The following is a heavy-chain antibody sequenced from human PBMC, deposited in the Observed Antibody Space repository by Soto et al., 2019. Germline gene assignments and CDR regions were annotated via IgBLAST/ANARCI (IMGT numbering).Heavy chain of an antibody. CDR1: SGPDRSHN. CDR2: VYYTGDA. Sequence: QVQLQQSGPRLVKPSETLSLTCTVSSGPDRSHNWGWIRQPPGRGLEWIGYVYYTGDAAYNPSLRGRVTISADTSTNDISLTLNSVTAADTAVYYCVRHGIDYLHGLVDVWGQGTTVSVSS. J-gene: IGHJ6*02. D-gene: IGHD4-17*01. V-gene: IGHV4-59*08. CDR3: VRHGIDYLHGLVDV.